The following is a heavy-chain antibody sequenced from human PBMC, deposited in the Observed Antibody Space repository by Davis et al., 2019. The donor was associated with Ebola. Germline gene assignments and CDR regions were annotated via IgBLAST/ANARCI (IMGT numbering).Heavy chain of an antibody. V-gene: IGHV7-4-1*02. D-gene: IGHD1-14*01. CDR1: GYPFTDFA. J-gene: IGHJ6*04. CDR3: ARDNLGTQPYYYYYGMDV. CDR2: ISTDTGHP. Sequence: AASVKVSCKASGYPFTDFAITCLRHAPEQGHEWMVWISTDTGHPTDAQGFTGRFVFSLDTSVSTAYLQISSLKAEDTAVYYCARDNLGTQPYYYYYGMDVWGKGTTVTVSS.